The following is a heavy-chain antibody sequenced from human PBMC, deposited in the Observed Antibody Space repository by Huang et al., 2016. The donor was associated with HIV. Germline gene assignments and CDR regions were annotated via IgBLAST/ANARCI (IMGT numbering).Heavy chain of an antibody. J-gene: IGHJ3*02. CDR1: GFSFSDYS. CDR3: ARRYNWNYVAHGFDI. V-gene: IGHV3-21*06. CDR2: ISGSSTYI. D-gene: IGHD1-7*01. Sequence: EVQLVESGGGLVRPGGSLTLSCAASGFSFSDYSMSWVRQAPGKGLEWVSHISGSSTYIYYVDLVKGRFAISRDNAKNLLFLQMNSLRAEDTALYYCARRYNWNYVAHGFDIWGQGTMVTVSS.